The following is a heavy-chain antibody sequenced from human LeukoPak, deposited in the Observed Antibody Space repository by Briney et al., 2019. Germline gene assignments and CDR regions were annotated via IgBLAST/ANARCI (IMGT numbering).Heavy chain of an antibody. V-gene: IGHV4-34*01. CDR2: INHSGST. J-gene: IGHJ2*01. CDR1: GGSFSGYY. Sequence: PSETLSLTCAVYGGSFSGYYWSWIRQPPGKGLEWIGEINHSGSTNYNPSLKSRVTISVDTSKNQFSLELSSVTAADTAVYYCARGVRARYFDLWGRGTLVTVSS. CDR3: ARGVRARYFDL.